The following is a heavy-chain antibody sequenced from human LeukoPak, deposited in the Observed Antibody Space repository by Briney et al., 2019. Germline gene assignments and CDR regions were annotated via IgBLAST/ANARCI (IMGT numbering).Heavy chain of an antibody. CDR3: ARHYGGSTGVLWFDP. D-gene: IGHD4-23*01. J-gene: IGHJ5*02. CDR1: GYSISSGYY. Sequence: SSETLSLTCAVSGYSISSGYYWGWIRQPPGKGLEWIGRIYHSGSPYYNPSLKSRVTISVDTSKNQFSLKLSSVTAADTAVYYCARHYGGSTGVLWFDPWGQGTLVTVSS. V-gene: IGHV4-38-2*01. CDR2: IYHSGSP.